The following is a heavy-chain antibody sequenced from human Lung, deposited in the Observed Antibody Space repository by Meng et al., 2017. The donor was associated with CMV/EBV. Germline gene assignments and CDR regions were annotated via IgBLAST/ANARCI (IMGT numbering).Heavy chain of an antibody. J-gene: IGHJ6*02. Sequence: GGSXRPSCAAAGFTFDDYAMHWVRKAPGKGLEWVSLISWDGGSTYYADSVKGRFTISRDNSKSYLYLQMNGLRAEDTALYHCAKYYYGLDVWGQGTMVTVSS. CDR3: AKYYYGLDV. CDR2: ISWDGGST. CDR1: GFTFDDYA. V-gene: IGHV3-43D*03.